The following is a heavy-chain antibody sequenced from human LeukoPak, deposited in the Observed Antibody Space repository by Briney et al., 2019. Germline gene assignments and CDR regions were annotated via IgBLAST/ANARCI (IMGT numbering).Heavy chain of an antibody. CDR2: ISGSGGST. CDR1: GFTFSSYG. D-gene: IGHD2/OR15-2a*01. V-gene: IGHV3-23*01. CDR3: ATSGLSRFGF. J-gene: IGHJ4*02. Sequence: AGGSLRLSCAASGFTFSSYGMSWVRQAPGKGLEWVSAISGSGGSTYYADSVKGRFTISRDNSKNTLYLQMNNLRAEDTAVYYCATSGLSRFGFWGQGTLVTVSS.